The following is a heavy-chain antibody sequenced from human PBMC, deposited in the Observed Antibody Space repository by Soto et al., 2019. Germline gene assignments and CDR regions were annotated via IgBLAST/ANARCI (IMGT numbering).Heavy chain of an antibody. Sequence: SETLSLTCTVSGGSIGSGDYYWSWIRQPPGKGLEWIGYIYYSGSTNYNPSLKSRVTISVDTSKNQFSLKLSSVTAADTAVYYCARHTGYYYGMDVWGQGTTVTVSS. CDR2: IYYSGST. CDR1: GGSIGSGDYY. V-gene: IGHV4-30-4*01. CDR3: ARHTGYYYGMDV. J-gene: IGHJ6*02. D-gene: IGHD2-2*02.